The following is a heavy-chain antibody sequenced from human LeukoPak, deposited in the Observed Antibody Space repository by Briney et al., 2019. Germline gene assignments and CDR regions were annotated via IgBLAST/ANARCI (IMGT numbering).Heavy chain of an antibody. J-gene: IGHJ5*02. D-gene: IGHD2-21*02. V-gene: IGHV4-4*07. CDR2: IYTSGST. Sequence: SETLSLTCTVSGGSISSYYWSWIRQPTGKGLEWIGGIYTSGSTNYNPSLKSRVTMSVDTSKNQFSLKLSSVTAADTAVYYCARDLAHPLVTDNWFDPWGQGTLVTVSS. CDR3: ARDLAHPLVTDNWFDP. CDR1: GGSISSYY.